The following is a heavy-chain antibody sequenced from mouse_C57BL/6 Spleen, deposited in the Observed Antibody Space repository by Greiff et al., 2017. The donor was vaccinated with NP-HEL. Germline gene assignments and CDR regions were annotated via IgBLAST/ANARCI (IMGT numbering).Heavy chain of an antibody. CDR1: GYTFTSYW. V-gene: IGHV1-69*01. D-gene: IGHD1-1*01. CDR3: VSSYGSSLFAY. CDR2: IDPSDSYT. Sequence: QVQLQQPGAELVMPGASVKLSCKASGYTFTSYWMHRVKQRPGQGLEWIGEIDPSDSYTNYNQKFKGKSTLTVDKSSSTAYMQLSSLTSEDSAGYYWVSSYGSSLFAYWGQGTLVTVSA. J-gene: IGHJ3*01.